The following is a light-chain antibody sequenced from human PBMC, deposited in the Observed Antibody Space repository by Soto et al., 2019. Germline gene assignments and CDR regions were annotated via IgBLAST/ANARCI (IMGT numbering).Light chain of an antibody. Sequence: QPVLTQSPSVSASLGASVKLTCTLSSGHSSYAIAWHQQQPEKGPRYLMKLNNDGSHSKGDGIPDRFSGSSSGAERYLTVSSLQSEDEADYYCQTWGTGPHVVFGGGTKLTVL. J-gene: IGLJ2*01. CDR3: QTWGTGPHVV. CDR1: SGHSSYA. CDR2: LNNDGSH. V-gene: IGLV4-69*01.